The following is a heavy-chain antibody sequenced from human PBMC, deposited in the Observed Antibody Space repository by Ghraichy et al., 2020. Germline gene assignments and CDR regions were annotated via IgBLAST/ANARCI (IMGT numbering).Heavy chain of an antibody. J-gene: IGHJ6*02. Sequence: SETLSLTCAVYGGSFSGYYWSWIRQPPGKGLEWIGEINHSGSTNYNPSLKSRVTISVDTSKNQFSLKLSSVTAADTAVYYCARGFSTVTTPRPRSYYYYYGMDVWGQGTTVTVYS. CDR1: GGSFSGYY. V-gene: IGHV4-34*01. CDR3: ARGFSTVTTPRPRSYYYYYGMDV. CDR2: INHSGST. D-gene: IGHD4-17*01.